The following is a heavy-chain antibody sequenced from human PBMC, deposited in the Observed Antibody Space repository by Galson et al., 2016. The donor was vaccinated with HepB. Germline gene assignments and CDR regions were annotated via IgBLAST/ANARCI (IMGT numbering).Heavy chain of an antibody. CDR1: GFSLSTSGVG. D-gene: IGHD2-2*02. CDR2: IYWDDDK. Sequence: PALVKPTQTLTLTCTFSGFSLSTSGVGVGWIRQPPGKSLEWLALIYWDDDKRYSPSLRSRLTITKDTSKNQVVLTMTNMDPVDTATYYCAHRRDTVTFDYWGQGTLVTVSS. J-gene: IGHJ4*02. CDR3: AHRRDTVTFDY. V-gene: IGHV2-5*02.